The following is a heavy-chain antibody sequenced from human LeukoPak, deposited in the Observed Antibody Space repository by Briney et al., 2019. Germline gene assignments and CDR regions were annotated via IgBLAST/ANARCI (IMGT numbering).Heavy chain of an antibody. CDR3: ARDERGRGTVSYWYFYL. V-gene: IGHV3-74*01. J-gene: IGHJ2*01. CDR1: GLTFSRYW. D-gene: IGHD3-10*01. Sequence: PGGSLRLSCASSGLTFSRYWMHWVRQAPGKGLVWVSRINSDGSSTSYADSVKGRLTISRDNAKNTLYLQMNSLRAEDTAVYYCARDERGRGTVSYWYFYLWCRSTLDTVSS. CDR2: INSDGSST.